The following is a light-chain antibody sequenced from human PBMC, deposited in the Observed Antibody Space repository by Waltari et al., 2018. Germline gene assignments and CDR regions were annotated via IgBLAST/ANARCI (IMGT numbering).Light chain of an antibody. CDR1: QSILYRSSNRNA. V-gene: IGKV4-1*01. J-gene: IGKJ4*01. Sequence: DIVMTQSPDSLAVSLGERATINCKSSQSILYRSSNRNALAGYQQKPGQPPKLLFFWAATREYGAPDRFSVSGSGTEFTLTISSLQAEDVAVYYCQQYYNAPLTFGGGTKVEIK. CDR2: WAA. CDR3: QQYYNAPLT.